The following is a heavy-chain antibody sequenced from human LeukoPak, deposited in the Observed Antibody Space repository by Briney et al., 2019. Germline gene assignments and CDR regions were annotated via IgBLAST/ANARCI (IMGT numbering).Heavy chain of an antibody. V-gene: IGHV1-2*02. J-gene: IGHJ3*02. D-gene: IGHD3-9*01. CDR2: INPNSGGT. CDR3: ARGRSSYYDILTGYSPDAFDI. CDR1: GYTFTGYY. Sequence: GASVKVSCKASGYTFTGYYMHWVRQAPGQGLEWMGWINPNSGGTNYAQKFQGRVTITADESTSTAYMELSSLRSEDTAVYYCARGRSSYYDILTGYSPDAFDIWGQGTMVTVSS.